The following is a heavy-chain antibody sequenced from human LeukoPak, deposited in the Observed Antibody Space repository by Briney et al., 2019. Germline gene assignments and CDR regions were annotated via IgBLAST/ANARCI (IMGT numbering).Heavy chain of an antibody. CDR2: IYSGGST. D-gene: IGHD3-10*01. CDR1: GFTVSSNY. V-gene: IGHV3-53*01. J-gene: IGHJ4*02. CDR3: ASATGSGSSDY. Sequence: GGSLRLSCAASGFTVSSNYMSWVRQAPGKGLEWVSVIYSGGSTYYADSVKGRFTISRDSSKNTLYLQMNSLRAEDTAVYYCASATGSGSSDYWGQGTLVTVSS.